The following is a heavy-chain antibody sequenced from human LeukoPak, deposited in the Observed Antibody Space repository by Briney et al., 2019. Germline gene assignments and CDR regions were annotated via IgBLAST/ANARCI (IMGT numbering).Heavy chain of an antibody. V-gene: IGHV4-4*02. CDR2: IYHSGST. D-gene: IGHD4-17*01. Sequence: SETLSLTCAVSGGSISSSNWWSWVRQPPGKGLEWIGEIYHSGSTNYNPSLKSRVTISVDKSKNQFSLKLSSVTAADTAVYYCARGPTTVTRAFDYWGQGTLVTVSS. CDR3: ARGPTTVTRAFDY. CDR1: GGSISSSNW. J-gene: IGHJ4*02.